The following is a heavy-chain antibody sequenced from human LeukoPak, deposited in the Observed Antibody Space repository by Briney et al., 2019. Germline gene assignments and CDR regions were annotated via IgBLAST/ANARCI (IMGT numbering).Heavy chain of an antibody. CDR3: ARGDHYDVLTGFQTPSHLSDY. CDR1: GYTFTGYN. Sequence: ASVKVSCKASGYTFTGYNIFWVRQAPGQGLESMGWITPRTGGTKYEQKFQGRVTMTRDTSISTAYMELNSLRSDDTAVYYCARGDHYDVLTGFQTPSHLSDYWGQGTPVTVSS. D-gene: IGHD3-9*01. J-gene: IGHJ4*02. CDR2: ITPRTGGT. V-gene: IGHV1-2*02.